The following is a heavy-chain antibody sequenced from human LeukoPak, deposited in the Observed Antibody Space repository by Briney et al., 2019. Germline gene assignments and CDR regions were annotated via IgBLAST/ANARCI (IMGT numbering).Heavy chain of an antibody. CDR1: GGSISSYY. D-gene: IGHD4-11*01. V-gene: IGHV4-4*09. Sequence: PSETLSLTCTVSGGSISSYYWSWIRQPPGKGLEWIGYIYTSGSTNYNPSLKSRVTISVDTSKNQFSLKLSSVTAADTAVYYCAKTTVTASYYYDMDVWGKGTPVTVSS. J-gene: IGHJ6*03. CDR3: AKTTVTASYYYDMDV. CDR2: IYTSGST.